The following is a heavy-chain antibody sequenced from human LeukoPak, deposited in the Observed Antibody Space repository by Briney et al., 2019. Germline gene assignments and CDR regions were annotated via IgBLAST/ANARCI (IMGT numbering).Heavy chain of an antibody. CDR1: GFTFSNYA. V-gene: IGHV3-30-3*01. CDR3: TRGRERPHVWSVRYSPDFRPNYDYGMDV. Sequence: QPGGSLRLSCAVSGFTFSNYAMHWVRQAPGKGLEWVAIISDDGSKKNYADSVKGRFILSRENSKNMLSLQMNNLRHEDTAVYYCTRGRERPHVWSVRYSPDFRPNYDYGMDVWGQGTTVAV. J-gene: IGHJ6*02. D-gene: IGHD3-16*01. CDR2: ISDDGSKK.